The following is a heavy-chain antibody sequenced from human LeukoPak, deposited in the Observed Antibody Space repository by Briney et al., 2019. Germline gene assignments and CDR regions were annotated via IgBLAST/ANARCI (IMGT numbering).Heavy chain of an antibody. V-gene: IGHV3-30*04. D-gene: IGHD1-26*01. CDR1: GFTFNTYT. J-gene: IGHJ6*03. CDR2: ISSDGDNE. CDR3: ARVVGDSSRYYYYYMDV. Sequence: GRSLRLSCAASGFTFNTYTIHWVRQAPGKGLEWVAVISSDGDNEFYADSVKGRFTISRDNSKNTLYLQVNSLRAEDTAVYYCARVVGDSSRYYYYYMDVWGKGTTVTVSS.